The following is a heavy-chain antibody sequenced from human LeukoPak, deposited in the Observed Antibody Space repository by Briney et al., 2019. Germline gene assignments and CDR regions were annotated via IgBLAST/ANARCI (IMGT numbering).Heavy chain of an antibody. CDR3: ARDGDYRRYYYGMDV. CDR1: GFTFSSYD. J-gene: IGHJ6*02. D-gene: IGHD2-21*02. CDR2: IGTAGDT. V-gene: IGHV3-13*01. Sequence: GGSLRLSCAASGFTFSSYDMHWVRQATGKGLEWVSAIGTAGDTYYPGSVKGRFTISRENAKNSLYLQMNSLRAGDTAVYYCARDGDYRRYYYGMDVWGQGTTVTVSS.